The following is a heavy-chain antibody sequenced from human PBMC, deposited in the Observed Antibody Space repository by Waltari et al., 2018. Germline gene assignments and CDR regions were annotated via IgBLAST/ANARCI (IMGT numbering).Heavy chain of an antibody. J-gene: IGHJ3*02. V-gene: IGHV4-31*03. CDR2: IYYSGST. CDR1: GGSISSGGYY. CDR3: AREAVVIHDAFDI. D-gene: IGHD3-22*01. Sequence: QVQLQESGPGLVKPSQTLSLTCTVSGGSISSGGYYWSWIRQHPGKGLEWIGYIYYSGSTYYNPSLKSRVTISVDTSKNQFSLKLSAVTAADTAVYYCAREAVVIHDAFDIWGQGTMVTVSS.